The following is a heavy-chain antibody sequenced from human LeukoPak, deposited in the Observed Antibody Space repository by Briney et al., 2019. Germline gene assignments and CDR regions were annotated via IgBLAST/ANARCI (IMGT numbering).Heavy chain of an antibody. CDR3: ARGVDTATVSFDY. J-gene: IGHJ4*02. Sequence: ASVKVSCKASGYTFTSYDINWVRQATGQGLEWMGWMNPNGGNTGYAQKFQGRVTMTRNTSISTAYMELSSLRSEDTAVYYCARGVDTATVSFDYWGQGTLVTVSS. V-gene: IGHV1-8*01. CDR2: MNPNGGNT. CDR1: GYTFTSYD. D-gene: IGHD5-18*01.